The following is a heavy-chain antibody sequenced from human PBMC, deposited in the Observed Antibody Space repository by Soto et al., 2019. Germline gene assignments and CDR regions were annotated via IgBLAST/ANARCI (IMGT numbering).Heavy chain of an antibody. D-gene: IGHD4-17*01. CDR1: GGTFSSYT. Sequence: QVQLVQSGAEVKKPGSSVKVSCKASGGTFSSYTISWVRQAPGQGLEWMGRIIPILGIANYAQKFQGRVTXXAXKXXSTAYMVLSSLRSEDTAVYYCARDRGATVTTLADYWGQGTLVTVSS. J-gene: IGHJ4*02. CDR2: IIPILGIA. V-gene: IGHV1-69*08. CDR3: ARDRGATVTTLADY.